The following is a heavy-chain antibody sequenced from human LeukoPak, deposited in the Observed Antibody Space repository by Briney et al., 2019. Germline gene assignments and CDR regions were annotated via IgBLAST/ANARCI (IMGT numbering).Heavy chain of an antibody. CDR1: GYSFTSYG. J-gene: IGHJ6*03. CDR2: ISADNGDT. D-gene: IGHD4-23*01. Sequence: ASVKVSCKASGYSFTSYGISWVRQAPGQGLEWVGWISADNGDTTNAQKVQGRVTITTDTSTSTASMALRSLRFDDTAVYHCARDLPRRESNSFYFYAYYMDVWGKGTTVIVSS. V-gene: IGHV1-18*01. CDR3: ARDLPRRESNSFYFYAYYMDV.